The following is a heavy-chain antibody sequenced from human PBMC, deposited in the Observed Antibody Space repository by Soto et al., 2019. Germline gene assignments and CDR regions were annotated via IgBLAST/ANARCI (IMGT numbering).Heavy chain of an antibody. CDR2: IYYSGST. D-gene: IGHD6-13*01. CDR1: GGSISSSSYY. CDR3: ARPVQQQLGAYYFDY. Sequence: SETLSLTCTVSGGSISSSSYYWGWIRQPPGKGLEWIGSIYYSGSTYYNPSLKSRVTISVDTSKNQFSLKLSSVTAADTAVYYCARPVQQQLGAYYFDYWGQGTLVTVSS. V-gene: IGHV4-39*01. J-gene: IGHJ4*02.